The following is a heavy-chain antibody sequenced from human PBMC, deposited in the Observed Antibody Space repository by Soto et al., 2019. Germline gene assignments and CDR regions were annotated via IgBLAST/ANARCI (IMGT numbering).Heavy chain of an antibody. J-gene: IGHJ4*02. CDR2: IRSKAYGGTT. Sequence: PGGSLRLSCTASGFTFGDYAMSWVRQAPGKVLEWVGFIRSKAYGGTTEYAASVKGRFTISRDDSKSIAYLQMNSLKTEDTAVFYCTRADTYSYGQPFDYWGQGTLVTVSS. CDR1: GFTFGDYA. D-gene: IGHD5-18*01. CDR3: TRADTYSYGQPFDY. V-gene: IGHV3-49*04.